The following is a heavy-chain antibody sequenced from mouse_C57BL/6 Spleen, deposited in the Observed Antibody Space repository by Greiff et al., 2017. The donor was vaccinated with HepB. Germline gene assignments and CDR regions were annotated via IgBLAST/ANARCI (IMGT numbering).Heavy chain of an antibody. V-gene: IGHV1-80*01. CDR1: GYAFSSYW. J-gene: IGHJ4*01. CDR3: ARGGRGSSYAMDY. Sequence: QVQLQQSGAELVKPGASVKISCKASGYAFSSYWMNWVKQRPGKGLEWIGQIYPGDGDTNYNGKFKGKATLTADKSSSTAYMQLSSLTSEDSAVYFCARGGRGSSYAMDYWGQGTSVTVSS. CDR2: IYPGDGDT. D-gene: IGHD1-1*01.